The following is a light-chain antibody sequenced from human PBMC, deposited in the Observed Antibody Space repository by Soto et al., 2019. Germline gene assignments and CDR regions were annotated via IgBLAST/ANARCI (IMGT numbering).Light chain of an antibody. V-gene: IGKV1-39*01. CDR2: VAS. CDR3: QQSFTTPLT. J-gene: IGKJ4*01. Sequence: DIQMTQSPSSLSAFVGDRVTITCRASQSIGRFLNWHQQKPGKAPNVLINVASTLRSGVPSRFSGSGSGTDFNLTINSLQPEDFATYFCQQSFTTPLTFGGGTKVEIK. CDR1: QSIGRF.